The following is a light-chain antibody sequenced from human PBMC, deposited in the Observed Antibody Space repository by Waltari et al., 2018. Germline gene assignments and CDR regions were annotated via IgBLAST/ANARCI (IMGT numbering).Light chain of an antibody. J-gene: IGLJ2*01. CDR2: AVD. Sequence: QSALTQPPSASGSPGQSVTISCPGTSSDLGDSHSVAWYQQHPGKVPKRMIYAVDKRPPGVPDRFSGYKSGNTAFLTVSGLQGEDEADYYCSSFAGTHHVVFGGGTKLTVL. V-gene: IGLV2-8*01. CDR3: SSFAGTHHVV. CDR1: SSDLGDSHS.